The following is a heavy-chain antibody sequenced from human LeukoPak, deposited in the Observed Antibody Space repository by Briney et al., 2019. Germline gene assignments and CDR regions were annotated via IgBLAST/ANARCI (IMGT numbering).Heavy chain of an antibody. Sequence: GASVKVSCKASGYTFTSYAMHWVRQAPGQRLEWMGWINAGNGNTKYSQKFQGRVTITRDTSASTAYMERSSLRSEDTAVYYCARAYYYGSGSYYFDYWGQGTLVTVSS. CDR3: ARAYYYGSGSYYFDY. D-gene: IGHD3-10*01. J-gene: IGHJ4*02. CDR1: GYTFTSYA. CDR2: INAGNGNT. V-gene: IGHV1-3*01.